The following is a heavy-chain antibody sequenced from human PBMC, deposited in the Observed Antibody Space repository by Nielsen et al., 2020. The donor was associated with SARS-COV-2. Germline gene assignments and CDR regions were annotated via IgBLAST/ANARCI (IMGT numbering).Heavy chain of an antibody. V-gene: IGHV1-18*01. D-gene: IGHD3-9*01. CDR3: ARGHPYDILTGYHGGPSDAFDI. CDR2: ISAYNGNT. Sequence: ASVKVSCKASGYTFTSYGISWVRQAPGQGLEWMGWISAYNGNTNYAQKLQGRVTITADESTSTAYMELSSLRSEDTAVYYCARGHPYDILTGYHGGPSDAFDIWGQGTMVTVSS. J-gene: IGHJ3*02. CDR1: GYTFTSYG.